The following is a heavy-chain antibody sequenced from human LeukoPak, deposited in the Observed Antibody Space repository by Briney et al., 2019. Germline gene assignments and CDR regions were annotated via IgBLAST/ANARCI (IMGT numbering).Heavy chain of an antibody. CDR2: IDYSGNT. CDR1: GGSINGYY. Sequence: SETLSLTCTVSGGSINGYYWSWIRQPPGKGLEWIAYIDYSGNTDYNPSLKSRVTISIDTSKNQFSLKVRSVTAADSAIYYCARTASMVTTGIDYWGQGTLVTVSS. D-gene: IGHD4-17*01. J-gene: IGHJ4*02. CDR3: ARTASMVTTGIDY. V-gene: IGHV4-59*12.